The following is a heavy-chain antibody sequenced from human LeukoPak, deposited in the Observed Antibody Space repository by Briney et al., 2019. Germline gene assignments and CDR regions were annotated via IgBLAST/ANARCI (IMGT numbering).Heavy chain of an antibody. J-gene: IGHJ6*03. CDR1: GYTFSNYG. V-gene: IGHV1-18*01. CDR2: ISPYNGYT. CDR3: ARVPTEWFGELMYYYYYYYMDV. D-gene: IGHD3-10*01. Sequence: ASVKVSCKASGYTFSNYGFSWVRQAPGQGLEWMGWISPYNGYTNYAQKLQGRVTMTTDTSTSTAYMELRSLRSDDTAVYYCARVPTEWFGELMYYYYYYYMDVWGKGTTVTVSS.